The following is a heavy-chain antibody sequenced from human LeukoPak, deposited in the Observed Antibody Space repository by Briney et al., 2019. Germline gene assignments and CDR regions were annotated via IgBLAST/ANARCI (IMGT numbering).Heavy chain of an antibody. CDR2: IYYSGST. V-gene: IGHV4-59*08. J-gene: IGHJ4*02. CDR1: GGSISSYY. Sequence: SQTLSLTCTVSGGSISSYYWSWIRNPPGKGLEWIGYIYYSGSTNYNPSLKSRVTISVDTSKNQFSLKLSSVTAADTAVYYCAGTYYYDSSGYRYFDYWGQGTLVTVSS. D-gene: IGHD3-22*01. CDR3: AGTYYYDSSGYRYFDY.